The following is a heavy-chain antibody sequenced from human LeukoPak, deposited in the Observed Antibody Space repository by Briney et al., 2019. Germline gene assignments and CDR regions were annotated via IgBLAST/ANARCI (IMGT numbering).Heavy chain of an antibody. CDR1: GYTFSGYY. Sequence: ASVKVSCKASGYTFSGYYMHWVRQAPGQGLEWMGWINPNSGGTNYAQKFQGRVTMTRDRTISTVYMELSRLGSDDTAVYYCARAPPNTVVTLDLWGRGTLVTVSS. CDR3: ARAPPNTVVTLDL. J-gene: IGHJ2*01. CDR2: INPNSGGT. V-gene: IGHV1-2*02. D-gene: IGHD4-23*01.